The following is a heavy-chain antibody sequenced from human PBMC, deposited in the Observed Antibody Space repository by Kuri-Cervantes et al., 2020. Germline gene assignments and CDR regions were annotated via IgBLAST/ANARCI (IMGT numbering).Heavy chain of an antibody. J-gene: IGHJ6*03. V-gene: IGHV1-18*01. CDR1: GYTFTSYG. CDR2: ISTYNGNT. Sequence: ASVKVSCKASGYTFTSYGISWVRQAPGQGLEWMGWISTYNGNTEYAQKVQGRVTMTTDTSTSTAYMELRSLRSDDTAVYYCARSTTPYCSSTSCRNYYYYYYMDVWGKGTTVTVSS. CDR3: ARSTTPYCSSTSCRNYYYYYYMDV. D-gene: IGHD2-2*01.